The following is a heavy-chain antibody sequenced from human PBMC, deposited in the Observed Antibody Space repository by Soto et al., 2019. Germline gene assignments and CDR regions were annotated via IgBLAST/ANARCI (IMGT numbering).Heavy chain of an antibody. D-gene: IGHD3-10*01. CDR3: ARQGHMVRGVVDY. J-gene: IGHJ4*02. CDR1: GGSISSSSYY. Sequence: QLQLQESGPGLVKPSETLSLTCTVSGGSISSSSYYWGWIRQPPGKGLEWIGSIYYSGSTYYNPSLRSRVTISVDTSKNQFSLKLSSVTAADTAVYYGARQGHMVRGVVDYWGQGTLVTVSS. V-gene: IGHV4-39*01. CDR2: IYYSGST.